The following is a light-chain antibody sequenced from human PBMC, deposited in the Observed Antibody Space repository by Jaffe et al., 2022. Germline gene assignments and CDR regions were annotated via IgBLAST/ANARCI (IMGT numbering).Light chain of an antibody. Sequence: DIQMTQSPSSLSASVGDGVTITCRASQNINSYLNWYQQKPGKPPKLLIFDASSLQSGVPSRFSGSGSGTDFTLTISSLQPEDFGTYYCQQSYSTPPTFGQGTKVEIK. CDR2: DAS. J-gene: IGKJ1*01. V-gene: IGKV1-39*01. CDR3: QQSYSTPPT. CDR1: QNINSY.